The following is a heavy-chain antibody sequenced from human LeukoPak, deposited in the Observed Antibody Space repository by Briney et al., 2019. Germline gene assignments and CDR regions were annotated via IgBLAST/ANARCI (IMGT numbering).Heavy chain of an antibody. Sequence: ASVKVSCKASGYTFTSYDINWVRQATGQGLEWMGWMNPNSGNTGYAQKFQGRVTMTRNTSISTAYMELSSLRSEDTAVYYCARGEGVVTTYYFDYWGQGTLVTVSS. CDR1: GYTFTSYD. CDR2: MNPNSGNT. V-gene: IGHV1-8*01. CDR3: ARGEGVVTTYYFDY. J-gene: IGHJ4*02. D-gene: IGHD4-23*01.